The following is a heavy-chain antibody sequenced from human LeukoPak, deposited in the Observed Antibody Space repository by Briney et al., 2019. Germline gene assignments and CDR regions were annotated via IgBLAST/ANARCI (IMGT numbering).Heavy chain of an antibody. V-gene: IGHV1-69*06. CDR3: ARGLPPNYYYMDV. J-gene: IGHJ6*03. CDR1: GYTFTGYY. CDR2: IIPIFGTA. Sequence: SVKVSCKASGYTFTGYYMHWVRQAPGQGLEWMGGIIPIFGTANYAQKFQGRVTITADKSTSTAYMELSSLRSEDTAVYYCARGLPPNYYYMDVWGKGTTVTVSS.